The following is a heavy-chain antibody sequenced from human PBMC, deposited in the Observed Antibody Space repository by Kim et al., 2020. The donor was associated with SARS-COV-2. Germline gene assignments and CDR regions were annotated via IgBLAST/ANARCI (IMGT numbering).Heavy chain of an antibody. CDR1: GFTFSSYA. D-gene: IGHD1-26*01. Sequence: GGSLRLSCAASGFTFSSYAMSWVRQAPGKGLEWVSAISGSGGSTYYADSVKGRFTISRDNSKNTLYLQMNSLRAEDTAVYYCAKVGRPQGSIVGATTHTDYWGQGTLVTVSS. CDR2: ISGSGGST. CDR3: AKVGRPQGSIVGATTHTDY. V-gene: IGHV3-23*01. J-gene: IGHJ4*02.